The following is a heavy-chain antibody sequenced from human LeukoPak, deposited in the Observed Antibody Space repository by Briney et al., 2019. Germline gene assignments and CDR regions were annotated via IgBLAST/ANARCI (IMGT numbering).Heavy chain of an antibody. CDR3: ASWLRGVIGAFDI. CDR2: INPNSGGT. CDR1: GYTFTDYY. Sequence: ASVKVSCKASGYTFTDYYMHWVRQAPGQGLERMGWINPNSGGTNYAQKFQGRVAMTRDTSISTAYMELSRLRSDDTAVYYCASWLRGVIGAFDIWGQGTMVTVSS. V-gene: IGHV1-2*02. D-gene: IGHD3-10*01. J-gene: IGHJ3*02.